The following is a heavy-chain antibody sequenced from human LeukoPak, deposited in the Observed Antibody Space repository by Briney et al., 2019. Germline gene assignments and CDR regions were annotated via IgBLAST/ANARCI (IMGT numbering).Heavy chain of an antibody. CDR3: ARERPDYDILTGYYSYYMDV. V-gene: IGHV3-21*01. Sequence: KSGGSLRLSCAASGFTFSSYTMNWVRQAPGKGLEWVSSISSSSSYIYYADSVKGRFTISRDNAKNSLYLQMNSLRAEDTAVYYCARERPDYDILTGYYSYYMDVWGKGTTVTVSS. D-gene: IGHD3-9*01. J-gene: IGHJ6*03. CDR2: ISSSSSYI. CDR1: GFTFSSYT.